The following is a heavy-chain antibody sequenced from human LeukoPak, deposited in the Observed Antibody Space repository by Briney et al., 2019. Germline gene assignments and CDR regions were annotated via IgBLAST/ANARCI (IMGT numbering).Heavy chain of an antibody. D-gene: IGHD1-26*01. CDR3: AKDQGYSGSNYLVY. V-gene: IGHV3-48*01. J-gene: IGHJ4*02. CDR1: GFTFSRFN. Sequence: PGGSLRLSCAASGFTFSRFNMNWLRQAPGKGLEWLSYISTTGTIYYAESVKGRFSISRDNAKNSLYLQMNSLRAEDTAVYYCAKDQGYSGSNYLVYWGQGTLVTVST. CDR2: ISTTGTI.